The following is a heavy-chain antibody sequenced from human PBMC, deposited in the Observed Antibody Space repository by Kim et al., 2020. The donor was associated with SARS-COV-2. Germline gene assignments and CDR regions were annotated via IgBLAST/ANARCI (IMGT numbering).Heavy chain of an antibody. CDR2: IYYSGST. CDR3: ARDPEHTKGDDSVYYYYGMDV. V-gene: IGHV4-30-4*01. Sequence: SETLSLTCTVSGGSISSGDYYWSWIRQPPGKGLEWIGYIYYSGSTYYNPSLKSRVTISVDTSKNQFSLKLSSVTAADTAVYYCARDPEHTKGDDSVYYYYGMDVWGQGTTVTVSS. CDR1: GGSISSGDYY. J-gene: IGHJ6*02. D-gene: IGHD2-8*01.